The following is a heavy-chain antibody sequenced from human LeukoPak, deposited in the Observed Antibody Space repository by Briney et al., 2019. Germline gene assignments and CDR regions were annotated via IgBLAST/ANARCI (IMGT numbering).Heavy chain of an antibody. CDR2: ISSSSSYI. CDR1: GFTFGSYS. Sequence: GGSLRLSCAASGFTFGSYSMNWVRQAPGKGLEWVSSISSSSSYIYYADSVKGRFTISRDNAKNSLYLQMNSLRAEDTAVYYCARDLNYDFWSGYEGDYWGQGTLVTVSS. V-gene: IGHV3-21*01. D-gene: IGHD3-3*01. J-gene: IGHJ4*02. CDR3: ARDLNYDFWSGYEGDY.